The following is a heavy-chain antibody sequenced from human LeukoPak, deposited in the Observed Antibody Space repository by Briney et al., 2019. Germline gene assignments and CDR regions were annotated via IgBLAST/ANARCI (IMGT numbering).Heavy chain of an antibody. V-gene: IGHV3-30*18. CDR2: ISYDGSNK. CDR1: GFTFSSYG. Sequence: GRSLRLSCAASGFTFSSYGMHWVRQAPGKGLEWVAVISYDGSNKYYADSVKGRFTISRDNSKNTLYLQMNSLRAEDTAVYYCANEGYDYGDYRDSYYWGQGTLVTVSS. D-gene: IGHD4-17*01. CDR3: ANEGYDYGDYRDSYY. J-gene: IGHJ4*02.